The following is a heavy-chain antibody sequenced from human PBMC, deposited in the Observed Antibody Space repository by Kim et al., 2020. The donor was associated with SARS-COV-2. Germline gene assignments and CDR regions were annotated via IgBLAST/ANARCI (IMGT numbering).Heavy chain of an antibody. CDR3: ARGYCSSTSCHRPYSLALYYFDY. V-gene: IGHV4-39*07. Sequence: SETLSLTCTVSGGSISSSSYYWGWIRQPPGKGLEWIGSIYYSGSTYYNPSLKSRVTISVDTSKNQFSLKLSSVTAADTAVYYCARGYCSSTSCHRPYSLALYYFDYWGQGTLVTVSS. D-gene: IGHD2-2*01. J-gene: IGHJ4*02. CDR2: IYYSGST. CDR1: GGSISSSSYY.